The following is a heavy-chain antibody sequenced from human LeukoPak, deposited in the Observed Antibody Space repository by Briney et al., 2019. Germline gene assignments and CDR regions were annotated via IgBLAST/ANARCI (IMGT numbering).Heavy chain of an antibody. CDR1: GFTFSSYW. V-gene: IGHV3-7*03. J-gene: IGHJ6*02. D-gene: IGHD6-13*01. Sequence: GGSLRLSCAASGFTFSSYWMSWVRQAPGKGLEWVANIKQDGSEKYYVDSVKGRFTISRDNAKNSLYLQMNSLRAEDTAVYYCAREWYSRDGYYYYGMDVWGQGTTVTVSS. CDR3: AREWYSRDGYYYYGMDV. CDR2: IKQDGSEK.